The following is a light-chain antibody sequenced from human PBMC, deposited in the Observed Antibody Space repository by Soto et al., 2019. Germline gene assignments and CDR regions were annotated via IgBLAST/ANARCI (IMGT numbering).Light chain of an antibody. V-gene: IGKV1-6*01. CDR1: QDIGND. Sequence: AIQMTQSPSSLSASVGDSVTITCRASQDIGNDLGWYQQKPGKAPKLLIFAASNLQSGVSSRFSGSGSGTDFRLTISSLQPEDFATYYGLQDYNYPFTFGQGTKLEIK. CDR3: LQDYNYPFT. CDR2: AAS. J-gene: IGKJ2*01.